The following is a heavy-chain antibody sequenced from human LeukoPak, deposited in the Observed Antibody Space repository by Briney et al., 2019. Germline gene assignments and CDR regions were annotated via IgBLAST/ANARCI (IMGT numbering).Heavy chain of an antibody. CDR1: GYTFTSYG. V-gene: IGHV1-2*02. CDR2: INPNSGDT. D-gene: IGHD5-12*01. J-gene: IGHJ4*02. CDR3: ARERGSGYRLLY. Sequence: GASVKVSCKASGYTFTSYGISWVRQAPGQGLEWMGWINPNSGDTNYAQKFQGRATMTRDTSISTAYMELSRLTSDDTAVYYCARERGSGYRLLYWGQGTLVTVSS.